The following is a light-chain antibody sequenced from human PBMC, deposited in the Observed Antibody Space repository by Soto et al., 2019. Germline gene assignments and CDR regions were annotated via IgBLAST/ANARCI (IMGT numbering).Light chain of an antibody. J-gene: IGKJ5*01. CDR3: QQYDSWPIT. V-gene: IGKV3-15*01. CDR2: GAF. CDR1: QSISSN. Sequence: ETVMTQSPATLSVSPGETATLSCRASQSISSNLAWYQQKPGQAPRLLIYGAFTRATGIPARFSGSGSGTEFSLPLSSLQSEDFAVYYCQQYDSWPITFGQGTRLEIK.